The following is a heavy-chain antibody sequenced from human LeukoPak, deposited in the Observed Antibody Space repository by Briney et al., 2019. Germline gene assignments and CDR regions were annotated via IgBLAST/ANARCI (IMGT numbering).Heavy chain of an antibody. CDR2: INHSGSS. CDR1: GGSFSDYY. Sequence: SETLSLTCAVYGGSFSDYYWTWIRQPPGKGLEWIGEINHSGSSNHNPSLKSRVTTSVDTSKNHFSLTLSSVTAADTAVYYCTRSDGYGLVGIWGQGTMVTVSS. CDR3: TRSDGYGLVGI. J-gene: IGHJ3*01. V-gene: IGHV4-34*01. D-gene: IGHD3-10*01.